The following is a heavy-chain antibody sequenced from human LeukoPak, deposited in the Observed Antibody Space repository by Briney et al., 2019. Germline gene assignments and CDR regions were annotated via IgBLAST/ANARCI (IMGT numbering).Heavy chain of an antibody. Sequence: SETLSLTCAVSGGSISSGGYSWSWIRQPPGKGLEWIGYIYHSGSTYYNPSLKSRVTISVDRSKNQFSLKLSSVTAADTAVYYCARGGSVVVLAAISWFDPWGQGTLVTVSS. D-gene: IGHD2-2*01. CDR3: ARGGSVVVLAAISWFDP. J-gene: IGHJ5*02. CDR2: IYHSGST. CDR1: GGSISSGGYS. V-gene: IGHV4-30-2*01.